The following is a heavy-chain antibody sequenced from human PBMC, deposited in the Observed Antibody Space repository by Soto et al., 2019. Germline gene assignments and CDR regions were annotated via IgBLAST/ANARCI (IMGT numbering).Heavy chain of an antibody. D-gene: IGHD6-6*01. Sequence: ASVKVSCKASGYTFTSYAMHWVRQAPGQRLEWRGWINDGNGNTKYSQKFQGRVTITSDTYASTAYMERSSLRSEDTAVYYCARGWYSSSFDYWGQGTLVTVSS. V-gene: IGHV1-3*01. CDR2: INDGNGNT. J-gene: IGHJ4*02. CDR1: GYTFTSYA. CDR3: ARGWYSSSFDY.